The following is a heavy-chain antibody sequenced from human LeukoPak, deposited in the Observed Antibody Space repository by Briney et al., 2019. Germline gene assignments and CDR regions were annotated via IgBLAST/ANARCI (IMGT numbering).Heavy chain of an antibody. CDR2: IKHDGSEK. CDR3: ATDRGWRTSGYYLYYFEY. J-gene: IGHJ4*02. D-gene: IGHD3-3*01. CDR1: GFIFTNYF. Sequence: AGGSLRLSCAASGFIFTNYFMSWVRQAPGKGVEWVASIKHDGSEKYYVDSVRGRFTISRDNTMNSLYLKMSSLRAEDTAVYYCATDRGWRTSGYYLYYFEYWGQGTLVTFSS. V-gene: IGHV3-7*01.